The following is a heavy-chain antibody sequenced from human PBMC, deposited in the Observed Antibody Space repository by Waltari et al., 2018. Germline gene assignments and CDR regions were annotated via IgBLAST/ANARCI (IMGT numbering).Heavy chain of an antibody. V-gene: IGHV3-7*03. CDR2: IKQDGSEK. CDR3: TRDGVVPAATSDY. CDR1: GFTFSSYW. Sequence: EVQLVESGGGLVQPGGSLRLSCAASGFTFSSYWMSWVRQAPGKGLEWVANIKQDGSEKYYVDSVKGRFTISRDNAKNSLYLQMNSLRAEDTAVYYCTRDGVVPAATSDYWGQGTLVTVSS. D-gene: IGHD2-2*01. J-gene: IGHJ4*02.